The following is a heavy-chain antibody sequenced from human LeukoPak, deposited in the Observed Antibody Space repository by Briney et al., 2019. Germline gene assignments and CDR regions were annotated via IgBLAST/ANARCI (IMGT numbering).Heavy chain of an antibody. CDR1: GGPIDITNY. CDR2: IAHDGTT. CDR3: TRESRPFCPFGY. V-gene: IGHV4-4*02. D-gene: IGHD3-16*01. J-gene: IGHJ4*02. Sequence: SETLSLTCGVSGGPIDITNYWSWVRQAPGKGLEWIGEIAHDGTTNYNLSLRSRVAMSLDRANNQFSLSLTSVTAADTAIYYCTRESRPFCPFGYWGQGVLVTVSS.